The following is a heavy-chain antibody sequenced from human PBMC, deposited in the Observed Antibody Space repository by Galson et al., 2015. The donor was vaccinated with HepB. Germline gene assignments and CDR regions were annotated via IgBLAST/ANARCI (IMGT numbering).Heavy chain of an antibody. Sequence: SETLSLTCTVSGGSISSSSYYWGWIRQPPGKGLGWIGSIYYSGSTYYNPSLKSRVTISVDTSKNQFSLKLSSVTTADTAVYYCARHLYYYGSGTYNWFDPWGQGTLVTVSS. V-gene: IGHV4-39*01. CDR2: IYYSGST. CDR1: GGSISSSSYY. J-gene: IGHJ5*02. D-gene: IGHD3-10*01. CDR3: ARHLYYYGSGTYNWFDP.